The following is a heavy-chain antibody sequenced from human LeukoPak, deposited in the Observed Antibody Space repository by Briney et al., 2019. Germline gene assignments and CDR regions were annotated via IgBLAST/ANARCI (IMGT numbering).Heavy chain of an antibody. CDR3: ARLAAVAGMISY. D-gene: IGHD6-19*01. CDR1: GFTLDDYG. J-gene: IGHJ4*02. Sequence: GGSLRLSCAASGFTLDDYGMSWVRQAPGKGLEWVSYISSSGRTIYYADSVKGRFTISRDNAKNSLYLQMNSLRAEDTAVYYCARLAAVAGMISYWGQGTLVTVSS. V-gene: IGHV3-48*04. CDR2: ISSSGRTI.